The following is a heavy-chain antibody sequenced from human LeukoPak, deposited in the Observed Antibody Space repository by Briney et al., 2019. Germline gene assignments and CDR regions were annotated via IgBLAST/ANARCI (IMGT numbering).Heavy chain of an antibody. D-gene: IGHD4-17*01. Sequence: GSLRLSCEVSGFRFSDYYMSWIRQPPGKGLEWIGSIYYSGSTYYNPSLKSRVTISVDTSKNQFSLKLSSVTAADTAVYYCARDYGLDPWGQGTLVTVSS. CDR2: IYYSGST. J-gene: IGHJ5*02. CDR3: ARDYGLDP. V-gene: IGHV4-39*07. CDR1: GFRFSDYY.